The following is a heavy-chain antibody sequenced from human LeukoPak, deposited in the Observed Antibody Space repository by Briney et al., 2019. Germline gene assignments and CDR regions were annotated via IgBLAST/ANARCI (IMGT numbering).Heavy chain of an antibody. CDR3: ARGDSSSSYYYFDY. CDR1: GFTFSGYG. CDR2: VWYDGSNK. V-gene: IGHV3-33*01. D-gene: IGHD6-6*01. J-gene: IGHJ4*02. Sequence: GRSLRLSCAASGFTFSGYGMHWVRQAPGKGLEWVAVVWYDGSNKYYADSVKGRFTISRDNSKNTLYLQMNSLRAEDAAVYYCARGDSSSSYYYFDYWGQGTLVTVSS.